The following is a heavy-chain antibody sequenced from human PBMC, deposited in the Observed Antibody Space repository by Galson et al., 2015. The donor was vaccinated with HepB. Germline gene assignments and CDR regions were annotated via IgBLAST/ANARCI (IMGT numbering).Heavy chain of an antibody. V-gene: IGHV3-53*01. Sequence: SLRLSCAASGFTVSSNYMSWVRQAPGKGQEWVSVIYSGGSTYYADSVKGRFTISRDNSKNTLYLQMNSLRAEDTAVYYCARMFIVGATTDIWGQGTMVTVSS. D-gene: IGHD1-26*01. CDR3: ARMFIVGATTDI. CDR2: IYSGGST. CDR1: GFTVSSNY. J-gene: IGHJ3*02.